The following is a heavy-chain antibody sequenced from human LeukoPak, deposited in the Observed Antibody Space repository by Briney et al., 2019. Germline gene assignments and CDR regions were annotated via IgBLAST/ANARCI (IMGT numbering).Heavy chain of an antibody. D-gene: IGHD3-22*01. CDR1: GFTFSSYE. CDR3: RRGSYDSSGYYSHQ. Sequence: GGSLRLSCAASGFTFSSYEMNWVRQAPGKGLEWVSYISSSGSTIYYADSVKGRFSISRDNTKNSLNLQINSLRAEDTPVYSCRRGSYDSSGYYSHQWGEGTLVTVS. V-gene: IGHV3-48*03. CDR2: ISSSGSTI. J-gene: IGHJ1*01.